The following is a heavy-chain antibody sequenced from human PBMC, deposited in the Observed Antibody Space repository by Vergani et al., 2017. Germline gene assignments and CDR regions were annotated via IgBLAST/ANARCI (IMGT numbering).Heavy chain of an antibody. D-gene: IGHD2-8*01. V-gene: IGHV3-23*01. CDR3: ADLEGDDGVSHF. CDR2: ISGQNFRT. CDR1: GFTFTEHC. J-gene: IGHJ4*02. Sequence: EVQLLESGGGSAQPGESLRLSCVASGFTFTEHCLNWVRQAPGKGLEWVSGISGQNFRTHYADSVKGRFTISRDDSKNTVYLQINSLRAEDTAFYYCADLEGDDGVSHFWGQGTMVTVSS.